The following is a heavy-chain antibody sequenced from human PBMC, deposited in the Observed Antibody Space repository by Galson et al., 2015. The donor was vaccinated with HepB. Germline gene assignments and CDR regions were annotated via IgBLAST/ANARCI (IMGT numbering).Heavy chain of an antibody. J-gene: IGHJ4*02. Sequence: SLRLSCAASGFTFSHYGMHWVRQAPGKGLEWVTAISYDGNNKYYADSVKGRFTISRDNSKNTVSPQMNGLTTVDTAVYFCARVLSSGWTRQFDYWGQGTLVAVSS. CDR3: ARVLSSGWTRQFDY. D-gene: IGHD6-19*01. V-gene: IGHV3-30*03. CDR1: GFTFSHYG. CDR2: ISYDGNNK.